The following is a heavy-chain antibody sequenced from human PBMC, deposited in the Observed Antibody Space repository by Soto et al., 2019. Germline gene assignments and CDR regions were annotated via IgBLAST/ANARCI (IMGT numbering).Heavy chain of an antibody. Sequence: HVQLVQSGTEVKKPGASVKVSCKTSGYTFTNFGISWVRQAPGQGLEWMGWISAFNGHTHHAQKFQGRVTLTTDTSTTTAFLELRSLRSDDTAVYYCAREPPRATAGLNYFDPWGQGTLVSVSS. CDR1: GYTFTNFG. CDR2: ISAFNGHT. V-gene: IGHV1-18*01. CDR3: AREPPRATAGLNYFDP. J-gene: IGHJ5*02. D-gene: IGHD6-13*01.